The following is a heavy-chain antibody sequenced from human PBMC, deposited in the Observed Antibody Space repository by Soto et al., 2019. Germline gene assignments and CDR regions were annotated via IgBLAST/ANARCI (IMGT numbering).Heavy chain of an antibody. J-gene: IGHJ6*02. CDR2: IYYSGST. CDR1: GGSISSSSYY. D-gene: IGHD2-8*01. CDR3: VRCVYYYYGMDV. V-gene: IGHV4-39*01. Sequence: PSETLSLTCTVSGGSISSSSYYWGWIRQPPGKGLEWIGSIYYSGSTYYNPSLKSRVTISVDTSKNQFSLKLSSVTAADTAVYYCVRCVYYYYGMDVWGQGTTVTVSS.